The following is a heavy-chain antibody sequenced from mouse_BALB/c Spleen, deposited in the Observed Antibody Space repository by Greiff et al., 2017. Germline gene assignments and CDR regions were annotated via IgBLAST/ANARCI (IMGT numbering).Heavy chain of an antibody. CDR2: INSNGGST. Sequence: DVKLVESGGGLVKLGGSLKLSCAASGFTFSSYYMSWVRQTPEKRLELVAAINSNGGSTYYPDTVKGRFTISRDNAKNTLYLQMSSLKSEDTALYYCARQRYEAFDYWGQGTTLTVSS. CDR3: ARQRYEAFDY. CDR1: GFTFSSYY. D-gene: IGHD2-14*01. J-gene: IGHJ2*01. V-gene: IGHV5-6-2*01.